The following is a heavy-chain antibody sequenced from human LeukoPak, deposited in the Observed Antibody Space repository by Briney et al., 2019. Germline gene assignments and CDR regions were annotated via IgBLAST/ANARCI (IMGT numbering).Heavy chain of an antibody. CDR1: GFTFSSYA. V-gene: IGHV3-23*01. J-gene: IGHJ5*02. CDR2: ISGSGGST. CDR3: AKDGRGGDGYNKGTNWFDP. D-gene: IGHD5-24*01. Sequence: PGGSLRLSCAASGFTFSSYAMSWVRQAPGKGLEWVSAISGSGGSTYYADSVKGRFTISRDNSKNTLYLQMNSLRAEDTAVYYCAKDGRGGDGYNKGTNWFDPWGQGTLVTVSS.